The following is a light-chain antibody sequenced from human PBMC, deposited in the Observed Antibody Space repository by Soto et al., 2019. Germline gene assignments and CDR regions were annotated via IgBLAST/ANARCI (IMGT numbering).Light chain of an antibody. J-gene: IGKJ1*01. Sequence: EVVLTQSQGTLSLSPGERATVSCRASQTISRNYLAWYQKKPGQAPRLLIYGASTRATGIPDRFTGSGSGTDFTLTIARLEPEDCAVYYCQQYGGPVPWTFGQGTKVEV. V-gene: IGKV3-20*01. CDR3: QQYGGPVPWT. CDR1: QTISRNY. CDR2: GAS.